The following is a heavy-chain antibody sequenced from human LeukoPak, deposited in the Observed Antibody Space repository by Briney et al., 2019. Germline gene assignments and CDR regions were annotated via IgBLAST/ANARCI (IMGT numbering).Heavy chain of an antibody. D-gene: IGHD1-26*01. CDR3: ARDDSWVGATTFAFDI. CDR2: INPNSGGT. Sequence: ASVKVSCKASGYTFTGYYMHWVRQAPGQGLEWMGRINPNSGGTNYAQKFQGRVTMTRDTSISTAYMELRSLRSDDTAVYYCARDDSWVGATTFAFDIWGQGTMVTVSS. J-gene: IGHJ3*02. V-gene: IGHV1-2*06. CDR1: GYTFTGYY.